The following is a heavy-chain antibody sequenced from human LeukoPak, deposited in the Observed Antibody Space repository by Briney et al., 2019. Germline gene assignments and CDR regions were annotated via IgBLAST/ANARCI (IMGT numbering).Heavy chain of an antibody. V-gene: IGHV3-48*04. Sequence: GGSLRLSCAASGFTFSSYSMNWVRQAPGKGLEWVSHISSSSSTIYYADSVKGRFTTSRDNAKNSLYLQMNSLRAEDTAVYYCARNSGSYYHYWGQGTLVTVSS. CDR2: ISSSSSTI. CDR3: ARNSGSYYHY. CDR1: GFTFSSYS. J-gene: IGHJ4*02. D-gene: IGHD1-26*01.